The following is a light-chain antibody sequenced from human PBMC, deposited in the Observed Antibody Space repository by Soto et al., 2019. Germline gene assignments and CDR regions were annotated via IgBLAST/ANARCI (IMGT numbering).Light chain of an antibody. Sequence: QSALTQPASVSGSPGQSITISCTGTSSEVGGYNYVSWYQQHPGKAPKLMIYEVSNRPSGVSNRFSGSKSGNTASLTFSGLQAEDEADYYCSSYTSSSIDYVFGTGTKLTVL. J-gene: IGLJ1*01. CDR3: SSYTSSSIDYV. V-gene: IGLV2-14*01. CDR1: SSEVGGYNY. CDR2: EVS.